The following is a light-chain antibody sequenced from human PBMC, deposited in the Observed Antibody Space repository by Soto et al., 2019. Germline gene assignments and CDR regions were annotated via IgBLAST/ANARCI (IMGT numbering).Light chain of an antibody. CDR1: QSVSNNY. Sequence: EIVLTQSPGTLSLSPGERATLSCRASQSVSNNYLAWYQQKPGQAPRLLIYGASNRATGIPDRFSGSGSGTEFTLTIDSLQPDDFATYYCLQDYNYGTFGQGTKVDIK. V-gene: IGKV3-20*01. CDR3: LQDYNYGT. CDR2: GAS. J-gene: IGKJ1*01.